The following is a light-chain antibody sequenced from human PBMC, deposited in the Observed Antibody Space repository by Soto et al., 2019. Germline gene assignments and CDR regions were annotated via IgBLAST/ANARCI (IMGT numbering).Light chain of an antibody. CDR3: CSYAGSFVV. Sequence: QSALTQPRSVSGSPGQSVTISCTGTSSDVGRYNYVSWYQQHPGKAPKLMIYDVSKRPSGVPDRFSGSKSGNTASLTISGLQAEDEAAYYCCSYAGSFVVFGGGTKLTVL. J-gene: IGLJ2*01. CDR2: DVS. CDR1: SSDVGRYNY. V-gene: IGLV2-11*01.